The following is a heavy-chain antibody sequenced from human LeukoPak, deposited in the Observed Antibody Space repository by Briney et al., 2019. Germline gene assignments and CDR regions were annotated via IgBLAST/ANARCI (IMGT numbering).Heavy chain of an antibody. J-gene: IGHJ4*02. D-gene: IGHD3-22*01. CDR3: AKDGDSSGYYWDS. CDR2: ITSSGSNT. Sequence: PGGSLRLSCAASGFTFSTYAMSWVRQAPGKGLEWVSLITSSGSNTCYADSVKGRFTISRDNSKSTLYLQMNSLRAEDTAVYFCAKDGDSSGYYWDSWGQGTLVTVSS. V-gene: IGHV3-23*01. CDR1: GFTFSTYA.